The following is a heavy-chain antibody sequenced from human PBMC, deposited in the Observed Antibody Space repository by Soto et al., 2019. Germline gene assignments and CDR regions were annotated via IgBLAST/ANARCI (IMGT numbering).Heavy chain of an antibody. V-gene: IGHV1-18*04. D-gene: IGHD2-2*02. CDR3: ARVGGEDIVVVPAAIDYYYYGMDV. CDR2: ISAYNGNT. Sequence: GASVKVSCKASGYTFTSYGISWVRQAPGQGLEWMGWISAYNGNTNYAQKLQGRVTMTTDTSTSTAYMELRSLRSDDTAVYYCARVGGEDIVVVPAAIDYYYYGMDVWGQGTTVTVSS. CDR1: GYTFTSYG. J-gene: IGHJ6*02.